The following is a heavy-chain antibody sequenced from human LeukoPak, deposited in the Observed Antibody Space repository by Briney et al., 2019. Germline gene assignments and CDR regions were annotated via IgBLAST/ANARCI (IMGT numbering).Heavy chain of an antibody. V-gene: IGHV3-23*01. Sequence: HPGGSLRLSCAASGFTFSSYAMSWVRQAPGKGLEWVSAISGSGGSTYYADSVKGRFTISRDSSKNTLYLQMNSLRAEDTAVYFCARDPDYYDSSGYYFDYWGQGTLVTVSS. CDR1: GFTFSSYA. CDR3: ARDPDYYDSSGYYFDY. D-gene: IGHD3-22*01. CDR2: ISGSGGST. J-gene: IGHJ4*02.